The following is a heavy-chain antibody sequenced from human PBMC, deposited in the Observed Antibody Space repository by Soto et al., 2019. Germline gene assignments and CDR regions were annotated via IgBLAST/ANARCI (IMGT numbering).Heavy chain of an antibody. CDR2: IYYSGST. CDR1: GGSISIYY. J-gene: IGHJ3*02. V-gene: IGHV4-59*01. D-gene: IGHD1-7*01. CDR3: ARGDNWNYSAFDI. Sequence: SETLSLTCTVSGGSISIYYWSWIRQPPGKGLGWMGYIYYSGSTNYNPSLKSRVTISVDTSKNQFSLKLSSVTAADTAVYYCARGDNWNYSAFDIWGQGTMVTVSS.